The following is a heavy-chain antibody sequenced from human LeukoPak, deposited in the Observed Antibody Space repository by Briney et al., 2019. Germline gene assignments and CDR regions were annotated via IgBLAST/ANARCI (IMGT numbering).Heavy chain of an antibody. D-gene: IGHD6-13*01. CDR2: ISHSGST. Sequence: SETLSLTCAVYGESFSGYYWSWIRQPPGKGLEWIGEISHSGSTNYNPSLKSRVTISVDTSKNYFSLKLSSVTAADTAVYYCARGGYYSHYWGQGTLVTVSS. CDR1: GESFSGYY. V-gene: IGHV4-34*01. J-gene: IGHJ4*02. CDR3: ARGGYYSHY.